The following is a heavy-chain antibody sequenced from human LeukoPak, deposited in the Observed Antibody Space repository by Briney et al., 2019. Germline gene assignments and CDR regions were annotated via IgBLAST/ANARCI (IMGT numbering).Heavy chain of an antibody. V-gene: IGHV3-73*01. Sequence: GGSLRLSCAASGFTFSGSAMHWVRQASGKGLEWVGRIRSKANSYATAYAASVKGRFTISRDDSKNTAYLQMNSLKTEDTAVYYCTRMTYYYDSSGYPYDAFDIWGQGTMVTVSS. CDR1: GFTFSGSA. CDR3: TRMTYYYDSSGYPYDAFDI. J-gene: IGHJ3*02. CDR2: IRSKANSYAT. D-gene: IGHD3-22*01.